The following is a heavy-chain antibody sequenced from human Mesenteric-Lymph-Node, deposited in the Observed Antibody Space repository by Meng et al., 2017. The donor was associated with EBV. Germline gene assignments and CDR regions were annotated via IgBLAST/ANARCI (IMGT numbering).Heavy chain of an antibody. J-gene: IGHJ5*02. Sequence: PESGPETVQPAETLSLTCPVSVGSIGTSSSYWGWIRLSPGKGPEWIGSIFYSGKTYYNPSLKSRATLSVDTSNNQFSLQLTSVTAADRAVYYCVSQGYSSAWFHNWGQGTLVTVSS. CDR1: VGSIGTSSSY. V-gene: IGHV4-39*01. CDR3: VSQGYSSAWFHN. D-gene: IGHD6-19*01. CDR2: IFYSGKT.